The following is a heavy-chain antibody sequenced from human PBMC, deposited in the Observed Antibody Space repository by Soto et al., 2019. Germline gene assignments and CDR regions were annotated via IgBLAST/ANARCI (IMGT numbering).Heavy chain of an antibody. D-gene: IGHD3-10*01. V-gene: IGHV3-7*05. CDR1: GFTFSSYW. CDR2: IKQDGSET. CDR3: ARVVTLWFGEFAYWYIYL. J-gene: IGHJ2*01. Sequence: GGSLRLSCAASGFTFSSYWMSWVRQAPGKGLEWVANIKQDGSETYYVDSVKGRFTISRENAKDSLYLHMNSLKTEDTAVYYCARVVTLWFGEFAYWYIYLRARDTLVPVS.